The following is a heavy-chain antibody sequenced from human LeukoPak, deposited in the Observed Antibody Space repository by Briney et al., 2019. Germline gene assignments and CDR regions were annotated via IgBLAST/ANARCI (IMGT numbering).Heavy chain of an antibody. CDR2: VDPEDGET. D-gene: IGHD3-10*01. CDR1: GYTFIDYY. CDR3: ARVGNYYGSGISFDP. V-gene: IGHV1-69-2*01. Sequence: GATVKISCRASGYTFIDYYMHWVQQAPGKGLEWLGRVDPEDGETVYAEKFQGRVTMTRNTSISTAYMELSSLRSEDTAVYYCARVGNYYGSGISFDPWGQGTLVTVSS. J-gene: IGHJ5*02.